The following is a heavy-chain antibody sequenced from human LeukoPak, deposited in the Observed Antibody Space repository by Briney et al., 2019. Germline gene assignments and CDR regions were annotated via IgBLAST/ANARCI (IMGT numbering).Heavy chain of an antibody. D-gene: IGHD2-2*01. Sequence: GGSLRLSCAASGFTFSSYAMSWVRQAPGKGLEWVSAISGSGGSTYCADSVKGRFTISRDNSKNTLYLQMNSLRAEDTAVYYCARDESPFIVVVPAAHQTGQDYWGQGTLVTVSS. CDR3: ARDESPFIVVVPAAHQTGQDY. J-gene: IGHJ4*02. CDR2: ISGSGGST. CDR1: GFTFSSYA. V-gene: IGHV3-23*01.